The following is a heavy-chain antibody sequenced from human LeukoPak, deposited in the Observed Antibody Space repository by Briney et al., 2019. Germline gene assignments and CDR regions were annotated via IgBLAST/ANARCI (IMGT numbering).Heavy chain of an antibody. CDR1: GFTFSSFA. V-gene: IGHV3-23*01. Sequence: GGSLSLSCAASGFTFSSFAMHWVRQAAGKGLGWVSSISDSGGNTYYADSVNGRFTISRDNSKNTLYLQMNSLRDEDTAVYYCANGNRCTSPNCLGYYYFYMDVWGKGTTVTVSS. D-gene: IGHD2-8*01. CDR3: ANGNRCTSPNCLGYYYFYMDV. J-gene: IGHJ6*03. CDR2: ISDSGGNT.